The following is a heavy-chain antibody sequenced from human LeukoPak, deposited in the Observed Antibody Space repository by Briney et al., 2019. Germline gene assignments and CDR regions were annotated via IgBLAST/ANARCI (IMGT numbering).Heavy chain of an antibody. V-gene: IGHV1-2*02. D-gene: IGHD2-21*01. J-gene: IGHJ5*02. CDR1: GYTFTYYY. Sequence: ASVTVTCKSSGYTFTYYYMHWLRQAPAKGLAWMGWINPNSGVISSAQKFQGRVTMTRDTSITTVYMEVRWLTSDDTAIYYCARADRLDGAPYLIGPWGQGTLVTVSS. CDR2: INPNSGVI. CDR3: ARADRLDGAPYLIGP.